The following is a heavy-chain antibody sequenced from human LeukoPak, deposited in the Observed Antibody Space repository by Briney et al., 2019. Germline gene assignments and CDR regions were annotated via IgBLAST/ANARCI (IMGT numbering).Heavy chain of an antibody. J-gene: IGHJ4*02. CDR1: GYTFTGYY. D-gene: IGHD5-18*01. V-gene: IGHV1-2*02. CDR3: ARDTGYSYGYATEYYFDY. Sequence: SVKVSCKASGYTFTGYYMHGVRQAPGQGVEWMGWINPNRGGTNYAQTFQGRVTMTRDTSISTASMELSRLRSDDTAVYYCARDTGYSYGYATEYYFDYWGQGTLVTVSS. CDR2: INPNRGGT.